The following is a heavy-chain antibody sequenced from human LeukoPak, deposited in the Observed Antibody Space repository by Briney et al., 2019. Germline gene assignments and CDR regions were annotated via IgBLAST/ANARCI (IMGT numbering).Heavy chain of an antibody. Sequence: PGGSLRLSCAASGFTFSSYWMHWVRQAPGKGLVWVSRINSDGSSTSYADSVKGRFTISRDNAKNTLYLQVNSLRAEDTAVYYCASEGYCSSTSCYDYWGQGTLVTVSS. CDR2: INSDGSST. J-gene: IGHJ4*02. CDR1: GFTFSSYW. D-gene: IGHD2-2*01. CDR3: ASEGYCSSTSCYDY. V-gene: IGHV3-74*01.